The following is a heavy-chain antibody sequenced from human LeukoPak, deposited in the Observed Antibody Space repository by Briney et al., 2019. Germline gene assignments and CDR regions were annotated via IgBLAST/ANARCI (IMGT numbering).Heavy chain of an antibody. CDR2: ISASGGT. D-gene: IGHD3-22*01. CDR3: AKVREIAVVRTDAFDI. Sequence: PGGSLRLSCAASGFTFSSYAMTWVRQAPGEGLVWVSAISASGGTYYADFVQGRFTISRDNSKNTLYLQMNSLRAEDAAVYYCAKVREIAVVRTDAFDIWGQGTMVTVSS. V-gene: IGHV3-23*01. CDR1: GFTFSSYA. J-gene: IGHJ3*02.